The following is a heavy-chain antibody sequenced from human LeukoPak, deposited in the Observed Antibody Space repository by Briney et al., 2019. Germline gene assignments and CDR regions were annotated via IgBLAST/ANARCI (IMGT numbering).Heavy chain of an antibody. CDR3: ARLGGGTTVTT. V-gene: IGHV3-30-3*01. Sequence: GGSLRLSCAASGFTFSCCAIHWVRQAPGRGLEWVAVISSDENTKFYADSVKGRFTISRDNAKNSLYLQMNSLRAEDTALYYCARLGGGTTVTTWGQGTLVTVSS. D-gene: IGHD4-17*01. CDR2: ISSDENTK. CDR1: GFTFSCCA. J-gene: IGHJ5*02.